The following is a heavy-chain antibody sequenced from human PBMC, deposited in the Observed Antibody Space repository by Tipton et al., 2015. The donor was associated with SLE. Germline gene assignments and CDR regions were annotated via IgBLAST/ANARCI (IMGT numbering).Heavy chain of an antibody. CDR1: GGSFSGYY. J-gene: IGHJ4*02. Sequence: TLSLTCAVYGGSFSGYYWSWIRQPPGKGLEWSGEINHSGSTNHNPSLKSRVTISVDTSKNQLSLKLSAGTAADTAVYYCARALWKGGDYWGQGTLVTVSS. D-gene: IGHD1-1*01. V-gene: IGHV4-34*01. CDR3: ARALWKGGDY. CDR2: INHSGST.